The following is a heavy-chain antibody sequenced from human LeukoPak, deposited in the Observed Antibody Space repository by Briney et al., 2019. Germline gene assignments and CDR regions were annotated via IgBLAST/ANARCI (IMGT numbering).Heavy chain of an antibody. CDR3: ARENGSGSWPVWFDP. CDR1: GYTFTGYY. CDR2: INPNSGGT. J-gene: IGHJ5*02. Sequence: ASVKVSCKASGYTFTGYYMHWVRQAPGQGLEWMGWINPNSGGTNYAQKFQGWVTMTRDTSISTAYMELSRLRSDDTAVYYCARENGSGSWPVWFDPWGQGTLVTVSS. D-gene: IGHD3-10*01. V-gene: IGHV1-2*04.